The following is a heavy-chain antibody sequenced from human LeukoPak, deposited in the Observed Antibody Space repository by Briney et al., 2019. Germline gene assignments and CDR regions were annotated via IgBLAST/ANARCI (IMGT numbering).Heavy chain of an antibody. V-gene: IGHV1-46*01. CDR1: GYTFTSYY. J-gene: IGHJ4*02. CDR3: ARDLGETTSIDY. CDR2: INPSGGST. Sequence: GASVKVSCKASGYTFTSYYMHWVRQAPGQGLEWMGIINPSGGSTNYAQKFQGRVIMTRDMSTSTVYMELSSLRSEDTAVYYCARDLGETTSIDYWGQGTLVTVSS. D-gene: IGHD1/OR15-1a*01.